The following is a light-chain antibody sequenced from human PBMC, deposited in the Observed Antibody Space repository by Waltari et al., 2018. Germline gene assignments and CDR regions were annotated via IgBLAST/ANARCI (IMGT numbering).Light chain of an antibody. Sequence: QTVVTQEPSLTVSPGGTVTLTCASSAGEVTRGHHANWLQQRPGQPPSLLIFSTNDKPPSTPARFSGSLLGGKAALTLSEVQSEDEADYYCLLFFDNSRVFGGGTKLTVL. CDR3: LLFFDNSRV. CDR2: STN. J-gene: IGLJ3*02. V-gene: IGLV7-43*01. CDR1: AGEVTRGHH.